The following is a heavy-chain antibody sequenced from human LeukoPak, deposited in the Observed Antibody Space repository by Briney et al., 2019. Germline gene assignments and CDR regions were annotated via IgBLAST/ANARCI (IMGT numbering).Heavy chain of an antibody. CDR3: AAIKVRANNYDTDGFEY. CDR1: GFTLSSFW. V-gene: IGHV3-7*05. Sequence: GGSLRLSCAASGFTLSSFWMSWVRQAPGKGLEWVANIKQDGNEKYYADSVKGRFTISRGNAKNSLYLQMNSLTAEDTAVYYCAAIKVRANNYDTDGFEYWGQGTLVTVSS. D-gene: IGHD3-10*01. J-gene: IGHJ4*02. CDR2: IKQDGNEK.